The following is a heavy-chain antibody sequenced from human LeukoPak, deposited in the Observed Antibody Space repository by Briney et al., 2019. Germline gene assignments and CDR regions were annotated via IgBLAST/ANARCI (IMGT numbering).Heavy chain of an antibody. CDR3: ARRRTILDY. D-gene: IGHD4/OR15-4a*01. CDR1: GGSISSTRYY. CDR2: MYYSGST. Sequence: SETLSLTCTVSGGSISSTRYYWGWIRQPPGKGLEWIGSMYYSGSTYYNPSLKSRVTISVDTSKNQFSLKLSSVTAADTAVYYCARRRTILDYWGQGTLVTVSS. V-gene: IGHV4-39*07. J-gene: IGHJ4*02.